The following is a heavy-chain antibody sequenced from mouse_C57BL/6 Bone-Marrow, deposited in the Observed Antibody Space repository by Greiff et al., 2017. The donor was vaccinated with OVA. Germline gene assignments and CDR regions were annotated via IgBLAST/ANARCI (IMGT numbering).Heavy chain of an antibody. J-gene: IGHJ2*01. CDR2: ISYDGSN. CDR3: ASHPGY. Sequence: EVQLQQSGPGLVKPSQSLSLTCSVTGYSITSGYYWNWIRQFPGNKLEWMGYISYDGSNNYNPSLKNRISITRDTSKNQFFLKLNSVTTKDTATYYCASHPGYWGQGTTLTVSS. CDR1: GYSITSGYY. V-gene: IGHV3-6*01.